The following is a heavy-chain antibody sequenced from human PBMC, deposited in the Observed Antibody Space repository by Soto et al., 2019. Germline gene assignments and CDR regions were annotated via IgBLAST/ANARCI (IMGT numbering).Heavy chain of an antibody. J-gene: IGHJ4*02. D-gene: IGHD3-10*01. CDR3: ARGSSGSGSYPRPYY. V-gene: IGHV3-33*01. Sequence: QVQLVESGGGVVQPGRSLRLSCAASGFTFSSYGMHWVRQAPGKGLEWVAVIWYDGSNKYYADSVKGRFTISRDNSKNTLYLEMNSLRAEDTAVYYCARGSSGSGSYPRPYYWGQGTLVTVSS. CDR2: IWYDGSNK. CDR1: GFTFSSYG.